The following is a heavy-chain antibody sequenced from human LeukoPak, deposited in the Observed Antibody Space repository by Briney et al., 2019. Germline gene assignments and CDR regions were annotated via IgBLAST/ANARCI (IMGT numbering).Heavy chain of an antibody. D-gene: IGHD3-22*01. CDR3: ARRGYYDTTAFDL. CDR2: IYPTDSDT. CDR1: GYTFNTHW. V-gene: IGHV5-51*01. Sequence: PGESLKISCEGSGYTFNTHWIGWVRQMPGKGLEWMGIIYPTDSDTKCSPAFQGQVTISADRSITTAYLQWSSLKASDTAMYYCARRGYYDTTAFDLWGQGTMVTVSP. J-gene: IGHJ3*01.